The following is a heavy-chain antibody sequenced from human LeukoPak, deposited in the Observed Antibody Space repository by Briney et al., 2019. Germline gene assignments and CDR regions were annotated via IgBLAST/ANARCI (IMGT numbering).Heavy chain of an antibody. CDR1: GFTFSSYW. Sequence: PGGSLRLSCAASGFTFSSYWMHWVRQTPEKGLVWVSRINSDGSSTRYADSVKGRFTTSRDNAKNTLYLQMNSLRAEDTAVYYCARGMSVASSWFDAWGRGTLVTVSS. V-gene: IGHV3-74*01. J-gene: IGHJ5*02. CDR2: INSDGSST. D-gene: IGHD6-19*01. CDR3: ARGMSVASSWFDA.